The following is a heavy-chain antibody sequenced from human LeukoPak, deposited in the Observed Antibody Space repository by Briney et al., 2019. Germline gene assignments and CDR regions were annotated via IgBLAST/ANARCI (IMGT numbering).Heavy chain of an antibody. CDR1: GLTFSNYA. J-gene: IGHJ4*02. CDR2: ISGSGGST. D-gene: IGHD1-26*01. CDR3: ARGATLSGSYSLDY. Sequence: PGGSLRLSCAASGLTFSNYAMSWVRQAPGKGLEWVSTISGSGGSTYYADSVSGRFTISRDNSKNTLYLQMNTLRAEDTAVYFCARGATLSGSYSLDYWGQGTLVTVSS. V-gene: IGHV3-23*01.